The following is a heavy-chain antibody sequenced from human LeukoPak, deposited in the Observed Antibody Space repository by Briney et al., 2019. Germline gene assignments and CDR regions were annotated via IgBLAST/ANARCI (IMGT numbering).Heavy chain of an antibody. J-gene: IGHJ4*02. CDR1: GGTFSSYA. D-gene: IGHD6-13*01. CDR2: IIPIFGTA. V-gene: IGHV1-69*05. CDR3: ARGLAAAKGLGIEY. Sequence: GASVKVSCKASGGTFSSYAISWVRQAPGQGLEWMGGIIPIFGTANYAQKFRGRVTITTDKSTRTAYMELSSLRSEDTAVYYCARGLAAAKGLGIEYWGQGTLVTVSS.